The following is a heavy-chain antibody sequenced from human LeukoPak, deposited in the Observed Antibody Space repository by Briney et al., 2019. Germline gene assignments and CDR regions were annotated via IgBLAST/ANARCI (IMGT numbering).Heavy chain of an antibody. Sequence: AVKVSCKASGFTFTTSALQWVRQARGQRIDWIGRIVVGSGNTDHAQKFQRRLTITRDISTSTAYMELSSLTSDDTAVYYCAAVPNANAWYWDDAFDIWGQGTMVTVSS. CDR2: IVVGSGNT. J-gene: IGHJ3*02. CDR1: GFTFTTSA. CDR3: AAVPNANAWYWDDAFDI. V-gene: IGHV1-58*01. D-gene: IGHD2-8*02.